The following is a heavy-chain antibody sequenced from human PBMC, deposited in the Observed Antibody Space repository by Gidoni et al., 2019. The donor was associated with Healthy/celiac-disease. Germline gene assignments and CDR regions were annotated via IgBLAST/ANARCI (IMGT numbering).Heavy chain of an antibody. CDR1: GFTVSSNY. D-gene: IGHD5-18*01. V-gene: IGHV3-66*02. CDR3: AREGYRYGSAFDI. CDR2: IYSGGST. J-gene: IGHJ3*02. Sequence: EVQLVESGGGLVQPGGSLRLSCAASGFTVSSNYMSWVRQAPGKGLEWVSVIYSGGSTYYADSVKGRFTISRDNSKNTLYLQMNSLRAEDTAVYYCAREGYRYGSAFDIWGQGTMVTVSS.